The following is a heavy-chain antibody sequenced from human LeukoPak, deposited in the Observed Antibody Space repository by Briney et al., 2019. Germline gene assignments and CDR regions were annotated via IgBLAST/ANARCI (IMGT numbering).Heavy chain of an antibody. D-gene: IGHD5-24*01. V-gene: IGHV3-23*01. CDR1: GSTVSSHY. Sequence: PGGSLRLSCAASGSTVSSHYMSWVRQAPGKALEWVSSITASGDSTFYADSVKDRFTISRDNSKNTLSLQMNSLRVEGTAIYYCAKDIQLSTWGLGTMVTVSS. CDR2: ITASGDST. CDR3: AKDIQLST. J-gene: IGHJ3*01.